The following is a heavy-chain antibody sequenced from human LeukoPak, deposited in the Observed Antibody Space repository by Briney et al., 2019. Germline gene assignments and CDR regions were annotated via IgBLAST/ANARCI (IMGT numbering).Heavy chain of an antibody. D-gene: IGHD3-10*01. J-gene: IGHJ5*02. Sequence: ASVKVSCKASGYTFTSYDINWVRQATGQGLELMGWMNPNSGNTGYAQKFQGRVTMTRNTSISTAYMELSSLRSEDTAVYYCAGSPSSITMVRGALNWFDPWGQGTLVTVSS. V-gene: IGHV1-8*01. CDR1: GYTFTSYD. CDR2: MNPNSGNT. CDR3: AGSPSSITMVRGALNWFDP.